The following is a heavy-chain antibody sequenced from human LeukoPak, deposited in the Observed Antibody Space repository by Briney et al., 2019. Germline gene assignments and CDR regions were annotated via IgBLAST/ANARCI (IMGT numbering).Heavy chain of an antibody. Sequence: SETLSLTCAVYGESFSGYYWSWIRQPPGKGLEWIGEINHSGSTNYNPSLKSRVTISVDTSKNQFSLKLSSVTAADTAMYYCARGFNVLRYFDWPSRWFDPWGQGTLVTVSS. J-gene: IGHJ5*02. CDR3: ARGFNVLRYFDWPSRWFDP. CDR1: GESFSGYY. V-gene: IGHV4-34*01. CDR2: INHSGST. D-gene: IGHD3-9*01.